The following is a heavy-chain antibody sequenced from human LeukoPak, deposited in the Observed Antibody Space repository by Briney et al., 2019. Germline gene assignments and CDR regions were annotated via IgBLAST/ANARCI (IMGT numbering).Heavy chain of an antibody. CDR2: IRSKTDGGTT. CDR1: GFTFSNAW. CDR3: TTDRPGYSSSWLYYFDY. D-gene: IGHD6-13*01. J-gene: IGHJ4*02. V-gene: IGHV3-15*01. Sequence: GGSLRLSCAVSGFTFSNAWMGWVRQAPGKGLEWVGRIRSKTDGGTTDYAAPVKGRFTISRDDSKNTLYLQMNSLKTEDAAVYYCTTDRPGYSSSWLYYFDYWGQGTLVTVSS.